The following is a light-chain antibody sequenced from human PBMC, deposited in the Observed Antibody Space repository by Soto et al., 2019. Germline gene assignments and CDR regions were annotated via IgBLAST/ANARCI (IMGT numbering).Light chain of an antibody. CDR3: SSYTNINTRACV. CDR2: DVR. V-gene: IGLV2-14*03. CDR1: NSDLGTYNS. Sequence: QSALTQPASVSGSPGQSITISCIGTNSDLGTYNSVSWYQQHPDKAPQLIIYDVRYRPSGVSDRFSGSMSGATASLIISGLQADDEADYYCSSYTNINTRACVFGTGTKLTVL. J-gene: IGLJ1*01.